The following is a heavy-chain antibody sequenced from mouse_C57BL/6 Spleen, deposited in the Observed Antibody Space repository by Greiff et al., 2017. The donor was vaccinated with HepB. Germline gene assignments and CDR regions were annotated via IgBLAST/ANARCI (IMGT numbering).Heavy chain of an antibody. CDR1: GYTFTSYW. V-gene: IGHV1-61*01. CDR3: ARHLGLFAY. CDR2: IYPSDSET. Sequence: QVQLQQPGAELVRPGSSVKLSCKASGYTFTSYWMDWVKQRPGQGLEWIGNIYPSDSETHYNQKFKDKATLTVDKSSSTAYMQLSSLTSEDSAVYYGARHLGLFAYWGQGTLVTVSA. J-gene: IGHJ3*01. D-gene: IGHD4-1*01.